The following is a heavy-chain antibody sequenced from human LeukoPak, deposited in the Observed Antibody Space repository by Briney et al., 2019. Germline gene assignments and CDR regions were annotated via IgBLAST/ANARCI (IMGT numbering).Heavy chain of an antibody. CDR2: IIPILGTA. V-gene: IGHV1-69*01. D-gene: IGHD6-13*01. Sequence: GASVKVSCKASGGTFSSYAISWVRQAPGQGLEWMGGIIPILGTANYAQKFQGRVTITADESTSTAYMELSSLRSEDTAVYYCARDSAAGTGNWFDPWGQGTLVTVSS. CDR1: GGTFSSYA. CDR3: ARDSAAGTGNWFDP. J-gene: IGHJ5*02.